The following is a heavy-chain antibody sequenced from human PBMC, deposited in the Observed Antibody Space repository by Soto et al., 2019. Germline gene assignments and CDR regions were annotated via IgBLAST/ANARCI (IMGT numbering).Heavy chain of an antibody. J-gene: IGHJ4*02. CDR1: GYTFTSYA. D-gene: IGHD5-18*01. Sequence: ASVKVSCKASGYTFTSYAMHWVRQAPGQRLEWMGWINAGNGNTKYSQKFQGRVTITRDTSASTAYMELSSLRAEDTAVYYCAKDYGSGYSYGYLLDYWGQGTLVTVSS. CDR2: INAGNGNT. CDR3: AKDYGSGYSYGYLLDY. V-gene: IGHV1-3*01.